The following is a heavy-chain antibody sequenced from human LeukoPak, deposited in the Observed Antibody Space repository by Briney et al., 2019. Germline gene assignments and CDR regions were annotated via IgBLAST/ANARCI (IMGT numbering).Heavy chain of an antibody. CDR1: GYTFSSYW. J-gene: IGHJ3*02. Sequence: GGSLRLSCAASGYTFSSYWMSWVRQAPGKGLEGVANIKQDGSEKYYVDSVKGRFTISRDNAKNSLYLQMNSLRAEDTAVYYCARDSGSYYGLNAFDIWGQGTMVTVSS. CDR3: ARDSGSYYGLNAFDI. V-gene: IGHV3-7*01. CDR2: IKQDGSEK. D-gene: IGHD1-26*01.